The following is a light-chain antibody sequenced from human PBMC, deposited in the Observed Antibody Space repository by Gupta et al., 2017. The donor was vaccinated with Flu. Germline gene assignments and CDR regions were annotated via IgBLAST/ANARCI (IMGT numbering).Light chain of an antibody. CDR2: SNN. V-gene: IGLV1-44*01. CDR1: SSNIGSNT. Sequence: QSVLTQTPSASGTPGQRVTIPCSGSSSNIGSNTVNWYQQLPGTAPKLLIYSNNQRPSGVPDRFSGAKSGTSASLAISGLQSEDEADYYCAAWDDSLNSWVFGGGTKLTVL. CDR3: AAWDDSLNSWV. J-gene: IGLJ3*02.